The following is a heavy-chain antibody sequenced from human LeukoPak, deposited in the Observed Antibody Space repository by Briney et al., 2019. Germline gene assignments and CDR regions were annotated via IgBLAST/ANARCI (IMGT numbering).Heavy chain of an antibody. CDR3: ARGYCSSTSCTNDY. Sequence: GGSLRLSCVASGFSLSTYDMYWVRQAPGKGLEYVSAITSNGGTTYYANSVKGRFTISRDNSKNALYLQMGSLRAEDMAVYYCARGYCSSTSCTNDYWGQGTLVTVSS. J-gene: IGHJ4*02. CDR2: ITSNGGTT. CDR1: GFSLSTYD. V-gene: IGHV3-64*01. D-gene: IGHD2-2*01.